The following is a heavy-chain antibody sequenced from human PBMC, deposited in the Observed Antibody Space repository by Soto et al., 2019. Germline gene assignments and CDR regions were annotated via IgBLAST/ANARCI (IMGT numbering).Heavy chain of an antibody. CDR1: GGTFSSYA. Sequence: GASVKVSCKASGGTFSSYAITWVRQAPGQGLEWMGGIIPNYGTTNYAQKFQGRVTMTTDESTSTAYMELRSLRSDDTAVYYCARVSEDIVVVPEAWGQGTMVTV. CDR2: IIPNYGTT. V-gene: IGHV1-69*05. D-gene: IGHD2-2*01. J-gene: IGHJ3*01. CDR3: ARVSEDIVVVPEA.